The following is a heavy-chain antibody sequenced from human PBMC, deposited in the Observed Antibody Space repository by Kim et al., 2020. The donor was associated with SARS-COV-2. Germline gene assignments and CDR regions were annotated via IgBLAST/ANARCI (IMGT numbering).Heavy chain of an antibody. V-gene: IGHV4-59*08. D-gene: IGHD2-15*01. J-gene: IGHJ3*02. Sequence: SDTLSLTCTVSGGSISSYYWSWIRQPPGKGLELIGYIYYIGSTNYNPSLKSLITISVDTSKNQFSLKLSSVTAADTAVYYCARLGGCSGGSCYSFVAFDIWGQGTMVTVSS. CDR1: GGSISSYY. CDR2: IYYIGST. CDR3: ARLGGCSGGSCYSFVAFDI.